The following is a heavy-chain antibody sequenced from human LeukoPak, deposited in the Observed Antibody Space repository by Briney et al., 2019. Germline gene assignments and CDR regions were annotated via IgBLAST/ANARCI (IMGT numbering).Heavy chain of an antibody. D-gene: IGHD6-6*01. J-gene: IGHJ4*02. CDR1: GGSISSSSYY. CDR3: ARSEYYYGDY. Sequence: PSETLSLTCTVSGGSISSSSYYWGWIRQPPGKGLEWIGSIYYGGSTYYNPSLKSQVTISVDTSKNQFSLKLSSVTAADTAVYFCARSEYYYGDYWGQGTLVTVSS. CDR2: IYYGGST. V-gene: IGHV4-39*07.